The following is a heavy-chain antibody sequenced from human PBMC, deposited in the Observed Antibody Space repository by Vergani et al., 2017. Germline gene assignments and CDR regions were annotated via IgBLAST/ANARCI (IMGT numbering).Heavy chain of an antibody. Sequence: QVQLVQSGAEVNKPGASVKVSCKASGYTFTGYYMHWVRQAPGQGLEWMGWINPNSGGTNYAQKFQGRVTRTRDTSISTAYMELSRLRSDDTAVYYCARDPYCSGGSCNDYWGQGTLVTVSS. CDR2: INPNSGGT. CDR3: ARDPYCSGGSCNDY. CDR1: GYTFTGYY. V-gene: IGHV1-2*02. J-gene: IGHJ4*02. D-gene: IGHD2-15*01.